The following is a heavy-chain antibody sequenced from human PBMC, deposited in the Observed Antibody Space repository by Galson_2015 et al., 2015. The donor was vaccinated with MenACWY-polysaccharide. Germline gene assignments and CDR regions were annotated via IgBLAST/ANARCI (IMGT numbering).Heavy chain of an antibody. CDR3: ARVPGGGYGHVFDY. Sequence: SLRLSCAASGFTFSSSWMIWVRQAPGKGLEWVANIKEDGSQTYYISSSAGTTYYADSVRGRFTISRDNAKTSLYLQMNSLRAEDTAVYYCARVPGGGYGHVFDYWGQGTLVTVSS. V-gene: IGHV3-7*01. J-gene: IGHJ4*02. D-gene: IGHD5-18*01. CDR1: GFTFSSSW. CDR2: IKEDGSQT.